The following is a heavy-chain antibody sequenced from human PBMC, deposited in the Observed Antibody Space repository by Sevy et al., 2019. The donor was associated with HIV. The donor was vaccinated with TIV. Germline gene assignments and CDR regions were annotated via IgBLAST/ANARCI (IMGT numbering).Heavy chain of an antibody. V-gene: IGHV3-23*01. CDR3: AKRVAGALAALDI. D-gene: IGHD3-10*01. CDR2: ISDGGGTT. CDR1: GFTFGNYV. J-gene: IGHJ3*02. Sequence: GGSLRLSCAASGFTFGNYVMNWVRQPPGEGLEWVSGISDGGGTTYYADSVKGRFTISRDDSKSTLYLQMNSLRVEDTAVYFCAKRVAGALAALDIWGQGTMVTVSS.